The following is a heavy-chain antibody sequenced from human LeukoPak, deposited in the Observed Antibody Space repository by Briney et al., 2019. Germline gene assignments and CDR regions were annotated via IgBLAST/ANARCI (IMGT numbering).Heavy chain of an antibody. J-gene: IGHJ4*02. Sequence: GGSLRLSCAASGFTFSSYGMHWVRQAPGKGLEWVAFIRYDGSNKYYADSVKGRFTISRDNSKNTLYLQMNSLRAEDTAVYYCAKGIPVTAIRYFDFWGQGTLVTVSS. D-gene: IGHD2-21*02. CDR3: AKGIPVTAIRYFDF. CDR2: IRYDGSNK. CDR1: GFTFSSYG. V-gene: IGHV3-30*02.